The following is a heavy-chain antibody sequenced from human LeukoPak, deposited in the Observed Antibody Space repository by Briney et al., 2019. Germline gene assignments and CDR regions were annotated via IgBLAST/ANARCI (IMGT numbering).Heavy chain of an antibody. D-gene: IGHD1-7*01. Sequence: GESLKISCKGYGYSYTNYWIGWVRQMPGKGLEWMGVMYPGDSDTRYSPSFQGQVSISADKSIRTAYLQWSSLKASDTAMYYCARSFGGELHDTFVFWGQGTMVTVPS. CDR3: ARSFGGELHDTFVF. J-gene: IGHJ3*01. V-gene: IGHV5-51*01. CDR1: GYSYTNYW. CDR2: MYPGDSDT.